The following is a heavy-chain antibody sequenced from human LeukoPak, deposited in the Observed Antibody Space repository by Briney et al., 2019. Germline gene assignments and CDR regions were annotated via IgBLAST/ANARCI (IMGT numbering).Heavy chain of an antibody. J-gene: IGHJ4*02. CDR3: TSEISSASNY. CDR2: IYYTGST. CDR1: GGSISSSSYY. V-gene: IGHV4-39*01. Sequence: SETLSLTCTVSGGSISSSSYYWGWIRRPPGEGLEWIGSIYYTGSTYYSPSLKSRVTISADTSKNEFSLKLSSVTAADTAVYYCTSEISSASNYWGQGTLVTVSS. D-gene: IGHD6-6*01.